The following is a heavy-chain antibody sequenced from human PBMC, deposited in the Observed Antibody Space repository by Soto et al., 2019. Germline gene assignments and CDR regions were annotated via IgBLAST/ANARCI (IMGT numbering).Heavy chain of an antibody. J-gene: IGHJ5*01. Sequence: SETLSLTCTVSGASISGFYWSWIRKSAGKGLEWIGRIYATGTTDYNPSLKSRVMMSVDTSKKQFSLKLRSVTAADTAVYYCVRDGAKTLRDWFDSWGQGISVTVSS. V-gene: IGHV4-4*07. CDR1: GASISGFY. CDR3: VRDGAKTLRDWFDS. D-gene: IGHD1-26*01. CDR2: IYATGTT.